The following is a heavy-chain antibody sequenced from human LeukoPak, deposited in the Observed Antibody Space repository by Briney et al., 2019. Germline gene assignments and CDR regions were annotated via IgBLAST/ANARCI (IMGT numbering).Heavy chain of an antibody. CDR1: GFTFSSYW. J-gene: IGHJ6*01. Sequence: PGGSLRLSCAASGFTFSSYWMYWVRQAPGKGLVWVSRINSDGSSTSYADSVKGRFTISRDNAKNTLYLQMNSLRAEDTAVYYCAREGYSYGSVGXRXXYXXGXDVWGXXTXVTVSS. V-gene: IGHV3-74*01. CDR2: INSDGSST. CDR3: AREGYSYGSVGXRXXYXXGXDV. D-gene: IGHD5-18*01.